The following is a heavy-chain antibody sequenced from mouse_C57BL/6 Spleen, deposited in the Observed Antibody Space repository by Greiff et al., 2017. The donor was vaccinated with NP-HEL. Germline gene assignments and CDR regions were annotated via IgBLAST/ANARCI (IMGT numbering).Heavy chain of an antibody. J-gene: IGHJ3*01. Sequence: VQLQQPGAELVRPGSSVKLSCKASGYTFTSYWMDWVKQRPGQGLEWIGNIYPSDSETHYNQKFKDKATLTVDKSSSTAYMQLSSLTSEDSAVYYCARAGSAWFAYWGQGTLVTVSA. CDR2: IYPSDSET. CDR3: ARAGSAWFAY. V-gene: IGHV1-61*01. CDR1: GYTFTSYW.